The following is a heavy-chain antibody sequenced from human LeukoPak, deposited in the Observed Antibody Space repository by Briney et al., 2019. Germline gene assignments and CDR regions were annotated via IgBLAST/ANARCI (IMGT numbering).Heavy chain of an antibody. CDR3: ASTGGGDYALSYFGY. CDR1: GGSISSYY. CDR2: INYSGST. J-gene: IGHJ4*02. D-gene: IGHD4-17*01. Sequence: SETLSLTCTVSGGSISSYYWSWIRQPPGKGLEWIGYINYSGSTNYNPSLKSRVTISVDTSKNQFSLKLSSVTAADTAVYYCASTGGGDYALSYFGYWGQGTLVTVSS. V-gene: IGHV4-59*01.